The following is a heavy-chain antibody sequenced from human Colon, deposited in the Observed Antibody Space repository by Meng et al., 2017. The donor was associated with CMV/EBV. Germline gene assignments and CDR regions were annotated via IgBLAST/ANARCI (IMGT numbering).Heavy chain of an antibody. CDR3: ARLREAYSSSWYRPSDYYYGMDV. CDR2: IYSGGST. CDR1: GFTVISNY. V-gene: IGHV3-53*01. D-gene: IGHD6-13*01. Sequence: GGSLRLSCAASGFTVISNYMSWVRQAPGKGLEWVSVIYSGGSTYYADSVKGRFTISRDNSKNTLYLQMNSLRAEDTAVYYCARLREAYSSSWYRPSDYYYGMDVWGQGTTVTVSS. J-gene: IGHJ6*02.